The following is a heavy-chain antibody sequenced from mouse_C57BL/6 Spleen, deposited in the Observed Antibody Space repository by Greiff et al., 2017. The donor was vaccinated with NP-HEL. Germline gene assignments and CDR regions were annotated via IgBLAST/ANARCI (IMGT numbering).Heavy chain of an antibody. D-gene: IGHD1-1*01. V-gene: IGHV5-6*01. CDR3: ARHKSYGSSYVLWYFDV. CDR2: ISSGGSYT. J-gene: IGHJ1*03. CDR1: GFTFSSYG. Sequence: EVQLVESGGDLVKPGGSLKLSCAASGFTFSSYGMSWVRQTPDKRLEWVATISSGGSYTYYPDSVKGRFTISRDNAKNTLYLQMSSLKSEDTAMYYCARHKSYGSSYVLWYFDVWGTGTTVTVSS.